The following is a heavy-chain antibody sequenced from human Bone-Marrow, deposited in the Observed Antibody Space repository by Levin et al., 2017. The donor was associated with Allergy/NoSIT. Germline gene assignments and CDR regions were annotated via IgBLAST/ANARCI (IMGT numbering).Heavy chain of an antibody. Sequence: LPGGSLRLSCAASGFTFSSYAMHWVRQAPGKVLEWVAFISYDGSDKYYADSVKGRFTISRDDSKNTLYLQVNSLRAEDTAAYYCAKEGPGRDFDYWGQGTLVAVSS. J-gene: IGHJ4*02. V-gene: IGHV3-30*18. CDR1: GFTFSSYA. CDR2: ISYDGSDK. D-gene: IGHD1-14*01. CDR3: AKEGPGRDFDY.